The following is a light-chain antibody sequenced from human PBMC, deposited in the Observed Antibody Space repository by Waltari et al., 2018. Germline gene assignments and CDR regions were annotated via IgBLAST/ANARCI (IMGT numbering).Light chain of an antibody. CDR3: QQYNSYPWT. CDR2: KAS. CDR1: QSISSW. J-gene: IGKJ1*01. Sequence: DIQTTQSPSTLSASVGDRVTITCRASQSISSWLAWYQQKPGKAPKLLIYKASSLESGVPSGFSGSGSGTEFTLTITSLQPDDFATYYCQQYNSYPWTFGQGTKLEIK. V-gene: IGKV1-5*03.